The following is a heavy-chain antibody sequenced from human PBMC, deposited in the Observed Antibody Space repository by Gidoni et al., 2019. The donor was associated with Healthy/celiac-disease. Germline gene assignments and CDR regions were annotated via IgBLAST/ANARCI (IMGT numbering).Heavy chain of an antibody. CDR1: GFTFSSYE. Sequence: EVQLVESGGGLVQPGGSLRLSCAASGFTFSSYEMNWVRQAPGKGLEWVSYISSSGSTIYYADSVKGRFTISRDNAKNSLYLQMNSLRAEDTAVYYCARDNPNPLFWSGYADAFDIWGQGTMVTVSS. J-gene: IGHJ3*02. D-gene: IGHD3-3*01. V-gene: IGHV3-48*03. CDR3: ARDNPNPLFWSGYADAFDI. CDR2: ISSSGSTI.